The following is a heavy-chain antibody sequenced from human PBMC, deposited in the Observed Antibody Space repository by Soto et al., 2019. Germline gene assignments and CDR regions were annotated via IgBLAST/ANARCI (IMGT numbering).Heavy chain of an antibody. J-gene: IGHJ2*01. CDR1: GFRFSSYS. CDR3: ARDPLSYGDYAQTYWYFDL. Sequence: GGSLRLSCADSGFRFSSYSMSWVRQAPGKGLEWLSYISPGSRYPAYADSVKGRFAISRDNPKNSLYLQMNSLRADDTAVYYCARDPLSYGDYAQTYWYFDLWGRGTRVTVSS. V-gene: IGHV3-21*05. CDR2: ISPGSRYP. D-gene: IGHD4-17*01.